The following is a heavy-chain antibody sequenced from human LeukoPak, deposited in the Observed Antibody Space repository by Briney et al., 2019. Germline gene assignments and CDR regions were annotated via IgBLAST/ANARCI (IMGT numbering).Heavy chain of an antibody. CDR3: ARDSRSGDAFDI. D-gene: IGHD1-26*01. V-gene: IGHV4-34*01. CDR2: INHSGST. Sequence: SETLSLTCAVYGGSFSGYYWSWIRQPPGKGLEWIGEINHSGSTNYNPSLKSRVTISVDTSKNQFSLKLSSVTAADTAVYYCARDSRSGDAFDIWGQGTMVTVSS. CDR1: GGSFSGYY. J-gene: IGHJ3*02.